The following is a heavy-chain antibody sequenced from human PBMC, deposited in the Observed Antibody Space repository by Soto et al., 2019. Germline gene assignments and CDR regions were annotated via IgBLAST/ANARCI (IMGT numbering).Heavy chain of an antibody. CDR3: ARRIGWFDP. D-gene: IGHD2-15*01. J-gene: IGHJ5*02. Sequence: PSETLSLTCTVSGGSISSYYWSWIRQPPGKGLEWIGYIYYSGSTNYNPPLKSRVTISVDTSKNQFSLKLSSVTAADTAVYYCARRIGWFDPWGQGTLVTVSS. CDR1: GGSISSYY. CDR2: IYYSGST. V-gene: IGHV4-59*08.